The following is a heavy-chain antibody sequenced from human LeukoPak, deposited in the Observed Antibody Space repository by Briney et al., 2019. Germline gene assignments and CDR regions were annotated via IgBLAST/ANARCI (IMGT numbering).Heavy chain of an antibody. CDR1: GYSISSGYS. Sequence: SETLSLTCTVSGYSISSGYSWGWIRQTPGKGLEWIGSIDHSGSTYYNPSLSGRVTISVDTSKNQFSLKLSSVTAADTAVYYCARDRSVVVPAAELRTSDWFDPWGQGTLVTVSS. D-gene: IGHD2-2*01. J-gene: IGHJ5*02. CDR3: ARDRSVVVPAAELRTSDWFDP. CDR2: IDHSGST. V-gene: IGHV4-38-2*02.